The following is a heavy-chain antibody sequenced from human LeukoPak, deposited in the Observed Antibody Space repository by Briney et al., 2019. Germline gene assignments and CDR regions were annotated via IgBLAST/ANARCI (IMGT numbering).Heavy chain of an antibody. CDR1: GFTLCSYA. CDR3: ARDRLIAHFDL. CDR2: ISGSGGST. D-gene: IGHD3-22*01. J-gene: IGHJ2*01. Sequence: GGGLRVFCAAPGFTLCSYALRWVRPAPGEGGGWVSAISGSGGSTYYADSVKGRFTISRDNAKNSLYLQMNSLRAEDTAVYYCARDRLIAHFDLWGRGTLVTVSS. V-gene: IGHV3-23*01.